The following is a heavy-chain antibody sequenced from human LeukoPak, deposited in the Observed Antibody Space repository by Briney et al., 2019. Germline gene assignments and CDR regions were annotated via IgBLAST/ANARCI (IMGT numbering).Heavy chain of an antibody. Sequence: PGRSLRLSCAASGFTFSSYAMHWVRQAPGKGLEWVAVISYDGSNKYYADSVKGRLTISRDNSKNTLYLQMNSLRAEDTAVYYCARDMREQQWLVRIKLPDYWGQGTLVTVSS. J-gene: IGHJ4*02. V-gene: IGHV3-30*04. CDR2: ISYDGSNK. CDR1: GFTFSSYA. CDR3: ARDMREQQWLVRIKLPDY. D-gene: IGHD6-19*01.